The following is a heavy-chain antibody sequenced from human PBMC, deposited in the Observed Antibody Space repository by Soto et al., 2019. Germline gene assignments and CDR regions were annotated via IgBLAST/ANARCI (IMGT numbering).Heavy chain of an antibody. CDR3: AKMGGSYNLYYYYGMDV. V-gene: IGHV3-30*18. CDR1: GFTFSSYG. D-gene: IGHD1-26*01. Sequence: PGGSLRLSCAASGFTFSSYGMHWVRQAPGKGLEWVAVISYDGSNKYYADSVKGRFTISRDNSKNTLYLQMNSLRAEDTAVYYCAKMGGSYNLYYYYGMDVWGQGTTVTVSS. CDR2: ISYDGSNK. J-gene: IGHJ6*02.